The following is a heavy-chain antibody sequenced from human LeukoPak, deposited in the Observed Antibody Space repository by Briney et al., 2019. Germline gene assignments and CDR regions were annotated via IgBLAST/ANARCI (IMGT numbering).Heavy chain of an antibody. CDR1: GVSIGSYY. J-gene: IGHJ5*02. CDR2: ISYSGST. CDR3: ARGGSGYALNWFDP. D-gene: IGHD5-12*01. Sequence: SETLSLTCTASGVSIGSYYWSWIRQPPGKGLEWIGHISYSGSTNYNPSLKSRVTISVDTSKNQFSLKLSSVTAADTAVYYCARGGSGYALNWFDPWGQGTLVTVSS. V-gene: IGHV4-59*01.